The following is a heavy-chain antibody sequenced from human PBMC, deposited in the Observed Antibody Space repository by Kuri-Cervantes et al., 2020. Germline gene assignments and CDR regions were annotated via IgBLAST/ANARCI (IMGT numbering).Heavy chain of an antibody. Sequence: GSLRLPCTVSDDSISRYYWSWIRQPAGKGLEWIGRIYISENTNYNPSLKSRVTISVDKSKNQIALKLTSVTAADTAVYYCARGVIAVAAYHFDLWGQGTLVTVSS. CDR1: DDSISRYY. CDR3: ARGVIAVAAYHFDL. D-gene: IGHD6-19*01. J-gene: IGHJ4*02. CDR2: IYISENT. V-gene: IGHV4-4*07.